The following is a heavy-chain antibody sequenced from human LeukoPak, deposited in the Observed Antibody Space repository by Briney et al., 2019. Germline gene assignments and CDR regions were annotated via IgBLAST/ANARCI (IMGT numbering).Heavy chain of an antibody. V-gene: IGHV3-33*01. Sequence: GGSLRLSCAASGFTFSSYGMHWVRRAPGKGLEWVAVIWYDGSEKYYADSVKGRFTISRDNSKNTLYLQMNSLRAEDTAVYYCARAREGPSSYWGQGTLVTVSS. D-gene: IGHD2-15*01. J-gene: IGHJ4*02. CDR2: IWYDGSEK. CDR3: ARAREGPSSY. CDR1: GFTFSSYG.